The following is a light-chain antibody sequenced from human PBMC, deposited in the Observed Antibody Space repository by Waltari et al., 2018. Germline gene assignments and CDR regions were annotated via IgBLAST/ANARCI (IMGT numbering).Light chain of an antibody. CDR1: SSDVGNYNL. CDR3: CSYAGSYTWV. J-gene: IGLJ3*02. V-gene: IGLV2-23*01. Sequence: QSALTQPASVSGSPGQSITISCTGTSSDVGNYNLVSWYQQHPGKAPKVMIYADNSRPSGVSDRFSGSKSGNTASLTISGVQAEDEADYYCCSYAGSYTWVFGGGTKLTVL. CDR2: ADN.